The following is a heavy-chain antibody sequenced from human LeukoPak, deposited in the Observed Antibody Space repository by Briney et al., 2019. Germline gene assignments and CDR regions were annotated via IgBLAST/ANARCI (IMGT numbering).Heavy chain of an antibody. J-gene: IGHJ6*03. V-gene: IGHV3-33*06. D-gene: IGHD5-12*01. CDR2: IWYDGSNK. CDR1: GFTFSSYG. Sequence: GGSLRLSCAASGFTFSSYGMHWVRQAPGKGLEWVAVIWYDGSNKYYADSVKGRFTISRDNSKNTLYLQMNSLRAEDTAVYYCAKGGSIDHYYMDVWGKGTTVTVSS. CDR3: AKGGSIDHYYMDV.